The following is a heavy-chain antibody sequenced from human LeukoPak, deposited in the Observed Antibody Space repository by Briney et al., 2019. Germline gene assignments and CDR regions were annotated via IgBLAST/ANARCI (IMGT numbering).Heavy chain of an antibody. J-gene: IGHJ4*02. CDR2: INHSGST. D-gene: IGHD4-17*01. V-gene: IGHV4-34*01. CDR3: AAGGDSDLVFDY. CDR1: GGSFSGYY. Sequence: SETLSLTCAVYGGSFSGYYWSWIRQPPGKGLEWIGEINHSGSTNYNPSLKSRVTISVDRSKNQFSLKLNSVTAADTAVYYCAAGGDSDLVFDYWGQGTLVTVSS.